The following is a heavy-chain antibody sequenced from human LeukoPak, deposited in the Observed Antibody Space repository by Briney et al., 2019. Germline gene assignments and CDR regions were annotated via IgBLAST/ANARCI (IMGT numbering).Heavy chain of an antibody. CDR1: GGSISSGDYY. CDR2: IYYSGST. D-gene: IGHD5-12*01. V-gene: IGHV4-61*08. Sequence: SETLSLTCTVSGGSISSGDYYWSWIRQPPGKGLEWIGYIYYSGSTNYNPSLKSRVTISVDTSKNQFSLKLSSVTAADTAVYYCASHSGYDFSYFDYWGQGTLVTVSS. J-gene: IGHJ4*02. CDR3: ASHSGYDFSYFDY.